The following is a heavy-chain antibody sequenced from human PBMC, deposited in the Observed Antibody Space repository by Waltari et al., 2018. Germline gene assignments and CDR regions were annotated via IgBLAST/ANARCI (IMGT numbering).Heavy chain of an antibody. CDR3: AKCSQLRRTYDAFDA. Sequence: DVQLLESGGALVKPGNSLRLPCAASGLSFEQFAMSWVRKAPGKGLVWVATLSGNGVFTYYADSVKGRFTISRDNSNNTYLEMVNLRTEDTAMYFCAKCSQLRRTYDAFDAWGRGTFVTVSS. V-gene: IGHV3-23*01. CDR2: LSGNGVFT. CDR1: GLSFEQFA. D-gene: IGHD1-1*01. J-gene: IGHJ3*01.